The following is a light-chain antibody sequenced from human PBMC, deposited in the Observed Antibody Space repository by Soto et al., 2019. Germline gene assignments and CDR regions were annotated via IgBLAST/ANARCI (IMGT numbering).Light chain of an antibody. CDR2: DAS. Sequence: EIVLTQSPATLSLSPGERATLSCRASQSVSSYLAWYQQKPGQAPRLLIYDASNRATGIPARFSGSGSGTDFTITISSLEPEDFAVYYCQRRSNSITFGPGTKVDIK. CDR1: QSVSSY. J-gene: IGKJ3*01. V-gene: IGKV3-11*01. CDR3: QRRSNSIT.